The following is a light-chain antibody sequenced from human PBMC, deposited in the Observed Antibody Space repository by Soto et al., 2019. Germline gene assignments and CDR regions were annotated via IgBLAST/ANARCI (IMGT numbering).Light chain of an antibody. Sequence: WTPSPATLALSPRERATLSCSASQSVSSYLAWYQQKPGQAPRLLIYDASNRATGIPARFSGSGSGTDFTLTISSLEPEDFAVYYCQQRSTWPRTFGQGTKVDIK. CDR3: QQRSTWPRT. V-gene: IGKV3-11*01. CDR1: QSVSSY. J-gene: IGKJ1*01. CDR2: DAS.